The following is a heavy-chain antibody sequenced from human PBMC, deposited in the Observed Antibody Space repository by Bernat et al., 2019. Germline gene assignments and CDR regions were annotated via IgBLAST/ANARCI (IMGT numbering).Heavy chain of an antibody. Sequence: EVQLLESGGGLVQPGGSLRLSCAASGFTFSSYAMSWVRQAPGQGLEWVSAISGSDGSTYYAESVKGRFTISRDNSKNTLYLQMNSLRAEDTAVYYCATFNVAATFLGAFDIWGQGTMVTVSS. D-gene: IGHD2-15*01. CDR3: ATFNVAATFLGAFDI. V-gene: IGHV3-23*01. J-gene: IGHJ3*02. CDR2: ISGSDGST. CDR1: GFTFSSYA.